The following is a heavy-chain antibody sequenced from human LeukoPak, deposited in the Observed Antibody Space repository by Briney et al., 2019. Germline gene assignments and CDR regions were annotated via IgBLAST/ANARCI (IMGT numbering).Heavy chain of an antibody. CDR1: GGSISSSNW. CDR2: IYHSGST. D-gene: IGHD4-17*01. V-gene: IGHV4-4*02. Sequence: PSETLSLTCAVSGGSISSSNWWSWVRQPPGKGLEWIGEIYHSGSTNYNPSLKSRVTISVDKSKNQFSLKLSSVTAADTAVYYCARYKAGDYGDWGYFDYWGQGTLVTVSS. CDR3: ARYKAGDYGDWGYFDY. J-gene: IGHJ4*02.